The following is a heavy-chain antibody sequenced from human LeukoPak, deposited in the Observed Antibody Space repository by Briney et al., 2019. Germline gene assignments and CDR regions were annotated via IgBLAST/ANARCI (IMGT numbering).Heavy chain of an antibody. V-gene: IGHV7-4-1*02. D-gene: IGHD4-17*01. CDR1: GYTFTSYA. J-gene: IGHJ4*02. CDR3: ARGVPYYGASFFDY. Sequence: ASVKVSCKASGYTFTSYAMNWVRQAPGQGLEWMGWINTNTGNPTYAQGFTGRFVFSLDTSVSTAYLQIRSLKAEDTAVYYCARGVPYYGASFFDYWGQGTLVTVSS. CDR2: INTNTGNP.